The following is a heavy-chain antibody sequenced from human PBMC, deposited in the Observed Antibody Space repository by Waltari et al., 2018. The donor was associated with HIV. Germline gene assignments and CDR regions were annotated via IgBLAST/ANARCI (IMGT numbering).Heavy chain of an antibody. J-gene: IGHJ6*02. D-gene: IGHD1-26*01. CDR2: MFYTGSS. Sequence: QVMLQESGPGLGKPAETLSLTVVVSGASTRISSYFWGWIPQAPGKGLEWIGSMFYTGSSYYNPSLKSRVNISIDTLNNQFSLKMTSVTAADTAVYYCARDWDVTTACMDVWGQGTTVTVSS. CDR1: GASTRISSYF. CDR3: ARDWDVTTACMDV. V-gene: IGHV4-39*07.